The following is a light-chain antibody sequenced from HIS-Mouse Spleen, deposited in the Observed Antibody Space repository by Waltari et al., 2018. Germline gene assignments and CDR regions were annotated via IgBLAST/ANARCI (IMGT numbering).Light chain of an antibody. V-gene: IGLV1-44*01. CDR2: SNN. Sequence: QSVLTQPPSASGTPGQRVTISCSGSSSNIGSNTVNWYQPLPGTAPKLLIYSNNQRPSGVPDRFSGSKSGTSAFLAISGLQSEDEADYYCAAWDDSLNGNYVFGTGTKVTVL. J-gene: IGLJ1*01. CDR1: SSNIGSNT. CDR3: AAWDDSLNGNYV.